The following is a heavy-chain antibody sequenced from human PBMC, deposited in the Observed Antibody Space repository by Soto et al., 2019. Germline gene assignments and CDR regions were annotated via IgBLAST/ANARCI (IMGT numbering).Heavy chain of an antibody. J-gene: IGHJ6*02. CDR2: INPSGGST. Sequence: ASVKVSCKAPGYTFTSYYMHWVRQAPGQGLEWMGIINPSGGSTSYAQKFQGRVTMTRDTSTSTVYMELSSLRSEDTAVYYCASNVLRFLEWSEGCLVVWGPGTTVTVSS. CDR1: GYTFTSYY. CDR3: ASNVLRFLEWSEGCLVV. V-gene: IGHV1-46*01. D-gene: IGHD3-3*01.